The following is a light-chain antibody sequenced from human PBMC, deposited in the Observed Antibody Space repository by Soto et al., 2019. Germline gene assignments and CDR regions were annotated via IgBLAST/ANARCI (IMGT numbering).Light chain of an antibody. CDR2: DAS. Sequence: DIQMTQSPSTLSASVGDRVTITCRASQSISSRLAWYQQKPGKAPKFLVYDASNLESGVPSRFSGSGSGTEFTLTISSLQPDDFATYYCQQYNSYSEAFGQGTKVDI. CDR1: QSISSR. J-gene: IGKJ1*01. CDR3: QQYNSYSEA. V-gene: IGKV1-5*01.